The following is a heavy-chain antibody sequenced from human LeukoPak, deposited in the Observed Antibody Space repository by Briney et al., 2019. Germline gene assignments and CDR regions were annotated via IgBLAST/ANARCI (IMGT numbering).Heavy chain of an antibody. J-gene: IGHJ6*03. CDR2: IFYSGST. CDR3: ARSGYCSGGSCPPSYYYYMDV. CDR1: GDSMNSGTYY. V-gene: IGHV4-61*10. Sequence: SETLSLTCNVSGDSMNSGTYYWSWIRQPAGKGLERIGRIFYSGSTNYNPSLKSRVTISVDTSKNQFSLKLSSVTAADTAVYYCARSGYCSGGSCPPSYYYYMDVWGKGTTVTISS. D-gene: IGHD2-15*01.